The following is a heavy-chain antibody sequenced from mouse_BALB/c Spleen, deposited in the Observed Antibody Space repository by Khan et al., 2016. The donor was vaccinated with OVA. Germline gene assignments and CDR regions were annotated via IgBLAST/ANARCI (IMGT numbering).Heavy chain of an antibody. CDR2: INPSNNYT. J-gene: IGHJ3*01. CDR3: VREGPYHRLDGWFAY. V-gene: IGHV1-4*01. Sequence: QVQLQQSGAELARPGASVKMSCKASGYTFTSYTIHWVRQRPGQAPEWIGHINPSNNYTKYNQNFKDKATLIVDKSSSTAYMQLSSLTSEESAVYYCVREGPYHRLDGWFAYWGQGTLVTVSA. CDR1: GYTFTSYT. D-gene: IGHD2-14*01.